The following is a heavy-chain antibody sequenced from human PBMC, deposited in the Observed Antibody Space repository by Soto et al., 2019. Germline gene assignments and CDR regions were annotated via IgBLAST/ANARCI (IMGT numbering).Heavy chain of an antibody. J-gene: IGHJ6*02. CDR1: GFTFSGFY. V-gene: IGHV1-2*02. Sequence: GXSVKVSCKPSGFTFSGFYVHWVRQAPGQGLEWMGWIKPNTDDTGYAQKFQGRVTLTWDTSSSAGYMDLSRLRSDDTAVYYCARSTYSLEGDGQHYYYGMDLWGLGTTVTVSS. CDR3: ARSTYSLEGDGQHYYYGMDL. CDR2: IKPNTDDT. D-gene: IGHD2-15*01.